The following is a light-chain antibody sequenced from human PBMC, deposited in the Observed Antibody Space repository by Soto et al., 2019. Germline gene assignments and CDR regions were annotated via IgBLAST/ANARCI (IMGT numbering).Light chain of an antibody. CDR2: DVS. Sequence: QSALTQPASVSGSPGQSITISCTGTSSDVGGYNYVSWYQQHPGKAPKLMIYDVSNRPSGVSNRFSGSKSGNTASLTISGLQXEXXXXYYCSSYTSSSTLVVFGGGTKVTVL. J-gene: IGLJ2*01. CDR1: SSDVGGYNY. CDR3: SSYTSSSTLVV. V-gene: IGLV2-14*01.